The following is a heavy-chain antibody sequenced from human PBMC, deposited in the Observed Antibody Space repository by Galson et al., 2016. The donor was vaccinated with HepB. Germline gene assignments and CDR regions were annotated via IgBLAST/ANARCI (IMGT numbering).Heavy chain of an antibody. CDR1: GYSFVDYG. CDR2: IGVYNGDT. Sequence: SVKVSCKAFGYSFVDYGISWVRQAPGQGLEWMGWIGVYNGDTNYAQNIQGRVSMNTDTSRSTVYMEARSLRSDDTAVYYCARDRRINLEYRSGVNGPWYFDYWGQGTLVTVSS. D-gene: IGHD2-15*01. CDR3: ARDRRINLEYRSGVNGPWYFDY. V-gene: IGHV1-18*01. J-gene: IGHJ4*02.